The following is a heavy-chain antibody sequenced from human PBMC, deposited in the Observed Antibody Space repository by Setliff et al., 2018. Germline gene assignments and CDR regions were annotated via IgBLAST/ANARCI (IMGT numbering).Heavy chain of an antibody. D-gene: IGHD1-1*01. CDR1: GASLSSGTYY. V-gene: IGHV4-39*01. CDR2: IYYRGDT. CDR3: ARTGTYRYFDY. J-gene: IGHJ4*02. Sequence: PSETLSLTCTVSGASLSSGTYYWGWIRQPPGKGLEWIVRIYYRGDTYYNASLKGRLTVSVDTAQNQFSLRLTSVTAADTAVYYCARTGTYRYFDYWGQGALVTVSS.